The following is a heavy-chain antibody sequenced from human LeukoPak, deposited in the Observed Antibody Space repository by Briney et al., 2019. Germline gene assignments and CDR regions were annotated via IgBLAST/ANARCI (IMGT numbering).Heavy chain of an antibody. Sequence: ASVKVSCKASGYTFTSYDVNWVRQATGQGLEWMGWMNPNSGNTGYAQKFQGRVTMTRNTSISTAHMELSSLRSEDTAVYYCARVGSYYYYYGMDVWGQGTTVTVSS. CDR2: MNPNSGNT. CDR3: ARVGSYYYYYGMDV. V-gene: IGHV1-8*01. D-gene: IGHD1-26*01. J-gene: IGHJ6*02. CDR1: GYTFTSYD.